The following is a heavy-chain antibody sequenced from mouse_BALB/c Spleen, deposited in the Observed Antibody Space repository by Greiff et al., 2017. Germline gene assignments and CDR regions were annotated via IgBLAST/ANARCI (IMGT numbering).Heavy chain of an antibody. CDR2: INPYNDGT. V-gene: IGHV1-14*01. D-gene: IGHD2-12*01. Sequence: LVESGPELVKPGASVKMSCKASGYTFTSYVMHWVKQKPGQGLEWIGYINPYNDGTKYNEKFKGKATLTSDKSSSTAYMELSSLTSEDSAVYYCARRSLDDEFAYWGQGTLVTVSA. CDR3: ARRSLDDEFAY. CDR1: GYTFTSYV. J-gene: IGHJ3*01.